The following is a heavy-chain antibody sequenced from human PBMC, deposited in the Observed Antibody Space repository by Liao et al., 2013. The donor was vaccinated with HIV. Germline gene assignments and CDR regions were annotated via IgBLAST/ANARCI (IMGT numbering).Heavy chain of an antibody. Sequence: QLQLQESGPGLVKPSETLSLTCTVSGGSLDSGYYHWGWVRQPPGKGLEWIGYISHYGSTNHNPSLKSRVTISLAMSSNEFSLDLSSVTAADTGVYYCARKGYYYDSSGYASITSYYYFYMDVWGKGTTVTVSS. V-gene: IGHV4-61*01. J-gene: IGHJ6*03. CDR2: ISHYGST. D-gene: IGHD3-22*01. CDR1: GGSLDSGYYH. CDR3: ARKGYYYDSSGYASITSYYYFYMDV.